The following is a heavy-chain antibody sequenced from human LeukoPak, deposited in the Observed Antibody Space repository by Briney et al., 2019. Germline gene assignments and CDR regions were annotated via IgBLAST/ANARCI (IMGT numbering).Heavy chain of an antibody. CDR1: GGSFSGYY. Sequence: SETLSLTCAVYGGSFSGYYWSWIRQPPGKGLEWIGEINHSGSTNYSPSLKSRVTISVDTSKNQFSLKLSSVTAADTAVYYCAGGKYYGSGTAPGYFDYWGQGTLVTVSS. V-gene: IGHV4-34*01. D-gene: IGHD3-10*01. CDR3: AGGKYYGSGTAPGYFDY. J-gene: IGHJ4*02. CDR2: INHSGST.